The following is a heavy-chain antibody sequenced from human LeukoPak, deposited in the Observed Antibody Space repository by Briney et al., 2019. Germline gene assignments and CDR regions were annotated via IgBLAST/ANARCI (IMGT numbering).Heavy chain of an antibody. V-gene: IGHV6-1*01. Sequence: SQTLSLTCATSGDSVSSNSAAWNWIRQSPSRGLEWLGRTYYRSKWYNDYAVSVKSRITINPDTSKNQFSLQLNSVTPEDTAVYYCARDGPGCSSTGCYTFPDRWFDPWGQGTLVTVSS. J-gene: IGHJ5*02. D-gene: IGHD2-2*02. CDR2: TYYRSKWYN. CDR1: GDSVSSNSAA. CDR3: ARDGPGCSSTGCYTFPDRWFDP.